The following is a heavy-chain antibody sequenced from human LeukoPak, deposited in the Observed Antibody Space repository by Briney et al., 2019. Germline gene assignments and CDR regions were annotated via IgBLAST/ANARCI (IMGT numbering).Heavy chain of an antibody. V-gene: IGHV1-2*06. D-gene: IGHD6-19*01. Sequence: ASVKVSCKASGYTFTGYYMHWVRQAPGQGLEWMGRINPNSGGTNYAQKFQGRVTMTRDTSISTAYMELSRLRSDDTAVYYCASLAVAGTSRVYFDYWGQGTLVTVSS. CDR3: ASLAVAGTSRVYFDY. CDR2: INPNSGGT. CDR1: GYTFTGYY. J-gene: IGHJ4*02.